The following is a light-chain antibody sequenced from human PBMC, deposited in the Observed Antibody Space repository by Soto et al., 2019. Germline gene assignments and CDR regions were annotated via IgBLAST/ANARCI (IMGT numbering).Light chain of an antibody. CDR2: DVS. CDR1: SSDVGGYNY. Sequence: QSALTQPASVSGSPGQSITISCTGTSSDVGGYNYVSWYQQHPGKAPKLMIYDVSNRPSGVSNRFSGSKSGNTASLTISGLQAADEADYYSSSYTSSSTVVFGGGTKLTVL. J-gene: IGLJ2*01. CDR3: SSYTSSSTVV. V-gene: IGLV2-14*01.